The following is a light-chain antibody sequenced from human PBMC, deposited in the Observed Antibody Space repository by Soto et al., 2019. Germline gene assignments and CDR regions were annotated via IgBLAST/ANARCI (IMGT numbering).Light chain of an antibody. Sequence: DIHMSQSPFIVSASVGDRVTITCRASHSIRSWLASYHQKPGKAPKLLMYDAYSLESGGPSRFSGRRSGTEFTLTIAGLQPEDFATYYCHQYESYSPLTFGGGTRLEIK. CDR1: HSIRSW. J-gene: IGKJ5*01. V-gene: IGKV1-5*01. CDR3: HQYESYSPLT. CDR2: DAY.